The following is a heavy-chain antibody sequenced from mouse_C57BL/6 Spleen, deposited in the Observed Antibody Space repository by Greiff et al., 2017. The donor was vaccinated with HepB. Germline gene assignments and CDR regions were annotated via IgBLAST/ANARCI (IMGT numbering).Heavy chain of an antibody. CDR3: ARDYDYRGAMDD. CDR1: GYTFTSYW. J-gene: IGHJ4*01. V-gene: IGHV1-61*01. CDR2: IYPSDSET. Sequence: VQLQQPGAELVRPGSSVKLSCKASGYTFTSYWMDWVKQRPGQGLEWIGNIYPSDSETHYNQKFKDKATLTVDKASSTAYMQLSSLTSEDSAVYYCARDYDYRGAMDDWGQGTSVTVSS. D-gene: IGHD2-4*01.